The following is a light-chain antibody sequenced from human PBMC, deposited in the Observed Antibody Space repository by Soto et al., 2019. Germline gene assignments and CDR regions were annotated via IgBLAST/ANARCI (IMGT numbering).Light chain of an antibody. J-gene: IGKJ5*01. V-gene: IGKV3-15*01. Sequence: EIVLTQSPGTLSLSAGERVTLSCRASQSVSTNLAWYQQKPGQAPRLLIYAASARATGVPARFSGSGSGTEFTLTISSLQSEDFGVYYCQQYNNWPPITFGQGTRLEIK. CDR1: QSVSTN. CDR3: QQYNNWPPIT. CDR2: AAS.